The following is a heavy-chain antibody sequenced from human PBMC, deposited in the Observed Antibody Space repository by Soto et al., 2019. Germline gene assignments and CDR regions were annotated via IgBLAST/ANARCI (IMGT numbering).Heavy chain of an antibody. V-gene: IGHV4-31*03. D-gene: IGHD2-2*01. J-gene: IGHJ3*02. Sequence: QVQLQESGPGLVKPSQTLSLTCTVSGGSISSGGYYWSWIRQHPGKGLEWIGYIYYSGSTYYNPSLKSRVTISVDTSKNQFSLKLSSVTAAETAVYYCARVKVSGYCSSTSCYANAFDIWGQGTMVTVSS. CDR2: IYYSGST. CDR3: ARVKVSGYCSSTSCYANAFDI. CDR1: GGSISSGGYY.